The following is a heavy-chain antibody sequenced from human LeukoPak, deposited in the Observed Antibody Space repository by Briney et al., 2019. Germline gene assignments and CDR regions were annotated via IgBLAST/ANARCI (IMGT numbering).Heavy chain of an antibody. CDR3: ARDKVWNYWFDP. D-gene: IGHD1-7*01. J-gene: IGHJ5*02. Sequence: SETLSLTCTVSGGSISSYYWSWIRQPAGKGLGWIGRMYTSGSTNYNPSLKSRVTMSLDTSKNQFSLKLSSVTAADTAVYYCARDKVWNYWFDPWGQGTLVTVSS. V-gene: IGHV4-4*07. CDR2: MYTSGST. CDR1: GGSISSYY.